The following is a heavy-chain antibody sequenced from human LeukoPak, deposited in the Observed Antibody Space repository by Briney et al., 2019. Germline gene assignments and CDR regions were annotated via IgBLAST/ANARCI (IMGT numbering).Heavy chain of an antibody. D-gene: IGHD2/OR15-2a*01. CDR2: FSASGGGT. V-gene: IGHV3-23*01. CDR3: AKEVTPGALLYGPFDY. CDR1: EFIFSSYG. J-gene: IGHJ4*02. Sequence: GGSLRLSCAASEFIFSSYGMSWVRQAPGKGLERVSAFSASGGGTYYADSVRGPFTISRDNSRNTLYLQMNSLRAEDTAIYYCAKEVTPGALLYGPFDYWGQGTLVTVSS.